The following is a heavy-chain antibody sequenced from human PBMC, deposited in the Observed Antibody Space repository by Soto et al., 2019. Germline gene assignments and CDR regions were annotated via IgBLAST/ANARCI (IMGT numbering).Heavy chain of an antibody. D-gene: IGHD1-26*01. CDR2: INGRSNYV. Sequence: GSLRLSCVFSGFTFSTYTMNWVRQAPGKGLEWVSSINGRSNYVYYADSVKGRFTISRDNAKNSLYLQMNRLRAEDTAIYYCAREDGVVGSSSAFDHWGLGTLVTVSS. J-gene: IGHJ4*02. V-gene: IGHV3-21*01. CDR3: AREDGVVGSSSAFDH. CDR1: GFTFSTYT.